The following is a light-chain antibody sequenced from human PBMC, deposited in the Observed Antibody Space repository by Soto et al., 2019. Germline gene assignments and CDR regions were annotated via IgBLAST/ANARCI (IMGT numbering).Light chain of an antibody. CDR1: SSDVGGYNY. J-gene: IGLJ1*01. CDR3: SSYTGISIVEV. Sequence: QSALTQPPSASGSPGQSITISCTGTSSDVGGYNYVSWYQQHPGKAPKLMIYEVNNRPSGVPNRFSGSKSGNTASLTISGLQAEDEADYYCSSYTGISIVEVFGTGTKLTVL. V-gene: IGLV2-14*01. CDR2: EVN.